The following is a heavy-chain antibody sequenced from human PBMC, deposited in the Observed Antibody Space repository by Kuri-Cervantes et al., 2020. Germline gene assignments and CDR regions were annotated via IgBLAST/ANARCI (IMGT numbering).Heavy chain of an antibody. V-gene: IGHV3-9*01. J-gene: IGHJ4*02. CDR3: AADVPEWNPYGCDY. CDR2: ISWNSGSI. CDR1: GFTFDDYA. D-gene: IGHD1-1*01. Sequence: SLKISCVASGFTFDDYAMHWVRQAPGKGLEWVSGISWNSGSIGYADSVKGRFTISRDNAKNSLYLQMNSLKSEDTAVYYCAADVPEWNPYGCDYWGQGTLVTVSS.